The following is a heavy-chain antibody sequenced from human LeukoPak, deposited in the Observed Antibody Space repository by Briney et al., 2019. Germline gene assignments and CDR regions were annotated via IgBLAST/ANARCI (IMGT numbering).Heavy chain of an antibody. CDR3: ARASPYYYDSSGLGFDI. D-gene: IGHD3-22*01. Sequence: GGSLRLSCAASGFTFSDYYMSWIRQAPGKGLEWVSYISSSGSTIYYADSVKGRFTISRDNAENSLYLQMNSLRAEDTAVYYCARASPYYYDSSGLGFDIWGQGTMVTVSS. J-gene: IGHJ3*02. CDR1: GFTFSDYY. CDR2: ISSSGSTI. V-gene: IGHV3-11*01.